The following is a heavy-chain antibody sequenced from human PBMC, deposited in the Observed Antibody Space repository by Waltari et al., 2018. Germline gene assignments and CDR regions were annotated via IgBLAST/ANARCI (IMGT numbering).Heavy chain of an antibody. J-gene: IGHJ3*02. V-gene: IGHV3-48*01. Sequence: EVQLVESGGGLVQPGGSLRLSCAASGFTFSSYSMNWVRQAPGKGLEWVSYISSSSSTIYSAASVKGRFTTTRDNAKTSLYLQMNSLRAEDTAVYYCAGDRGGAAASRAFDIWGQGTMVTVSS. D-gene: IGHD6-13*01. CDR2: ISSSSSTI. CDR3: AGDRGGAAASRAFDI. CDR1: GFTFSSYS.